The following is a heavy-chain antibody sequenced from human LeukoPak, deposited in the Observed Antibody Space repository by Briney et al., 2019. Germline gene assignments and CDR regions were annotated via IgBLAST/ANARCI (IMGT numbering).Heavy chain of an antibody. V-gene: IGHV3-74*01. CDR2: INNDGGST. D-gene: IGHD3-22*01. CDR1: GFTVSSNY. J-gene: IGHJ4*02. CDR3: ARFPYDSRAYYLDY. Sequence: GGSLRLSCAASGFTVSSNYMSWVRHAPGKGLVWVSRINNDGGSTSYADSVKGRFTISRDNAKNTLFLQMNSLRAEDTAVYYYARFPYDSRAYYLDYWGQGTLVTVSS.